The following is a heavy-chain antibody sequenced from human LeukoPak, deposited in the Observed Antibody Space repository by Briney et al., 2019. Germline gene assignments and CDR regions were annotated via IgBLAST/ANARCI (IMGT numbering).Heavy chain of an antibody. Sequence: ASVKVSCKASGYTFTGYYMHWVRPAPGQGLEWMGWINPNSGGTNYAQKFQGRVTMTRDTSISTAYMELSRLRSDDTAVYYCARDLIRRVVPAAMKYYYYGMDVWGQGTTVTVSS. D-gene: IGHD2-2*01. CDR2: INPNSGGT. J-gene: IGHJ6*02. CDR1: GYTFTGYY. V-gene: IGHV1-2*02. CDR3: ARDLIRRVVPAAMKYYYYGMDV.